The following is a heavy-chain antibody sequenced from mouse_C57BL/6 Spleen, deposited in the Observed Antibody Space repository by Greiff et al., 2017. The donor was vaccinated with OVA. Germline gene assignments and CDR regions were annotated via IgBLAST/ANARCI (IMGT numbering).Heavy chain of an antibody. CDR3: ARVITTVSYYYAMDY. CDR2: ISSGGSYT. V-gene: IGHV5-6*01. J-gene: IGHJ4*01. CDR1: GFTFSSYG. Sequence: EVQLVESGGDLVKPGGSLKLSCAASGFTFSSYGMSWVRQTPDKRLEWVATISSGGSYTYYPDSVKGRFTISRDNAKNTLYLQVSSLKSEDTAMHYCARVITTVSYYYAMDYWGQGTSVTVSS. D-gene: IGHD1-1*01.